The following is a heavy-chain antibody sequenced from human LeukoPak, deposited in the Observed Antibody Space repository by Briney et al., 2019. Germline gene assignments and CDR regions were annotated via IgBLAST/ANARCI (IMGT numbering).Heavy chain of an antibody. V-gene: IGHV4-4*07. J-gene: IGHJ3*02. CDR3: ARGYSRAFDI. D-gene: IGHD4-11*01. Sequence: SETLSLTCTVSGGSISSYYWSWIRQPAGKGLEWIGRIYATGSTNYNPSLKSRVTISVDTSKNQFSLKLSSVTAADTAVYYCARGYSRAFDIWGQGTMVTVSS. CDR1: GGSISSYY. CDR2: IYATGST.